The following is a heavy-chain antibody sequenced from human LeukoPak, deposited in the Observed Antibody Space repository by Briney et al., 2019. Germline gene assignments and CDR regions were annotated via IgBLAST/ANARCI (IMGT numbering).Heavy chain of an antibody. CDR3: AKQTGTDYYFDY. V-gene: IGHV3-23*01. CDR1: GFTFSSYA. J-gene: IGHJ4*02. D-gene: IGHD1-1*01. CDR2: ISGSGGST. Sequence: GGSLRLSCAASGFTFSSYAVSWVRQAPGKGLEWVSAISGSGGSTYYADTVKGRFTISRDNSKNTLYLQMNSLRAEDTAVYYCAKQTGTDYYFDYWGREPWSPSPQ.